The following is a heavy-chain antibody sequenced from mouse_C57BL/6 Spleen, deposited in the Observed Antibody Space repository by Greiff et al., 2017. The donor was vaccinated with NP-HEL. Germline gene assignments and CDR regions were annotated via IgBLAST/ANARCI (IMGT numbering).Heavy chain of an antibody. CDR2: IDPSDSYT. CDR1: GYTFTSYW. CDR3: ARRGGYEGFFDY. Sequence: QVQLQQPGAELVKPGASVKLSCKASGYTFTSYWMQWVKQRPGQGLEWIGEIDPSDSYTNYNQKFKGKATLTVDTSSSTAYMQLSSLTSEDSAVYYCARRGGYEGFFDYWGQGTTLTVSS. D-gene: IGHD2-2*01. J-gene: IGHJ2*01. V-gene: IGHV1-50*01.